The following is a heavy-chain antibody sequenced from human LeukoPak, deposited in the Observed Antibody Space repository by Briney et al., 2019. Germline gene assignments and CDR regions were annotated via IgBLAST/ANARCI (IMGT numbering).Heavy chain of an antibody. CDR2: ISGSGTRT. V-gene: IGHV3-23*01. CDR3: AKAPTKEEEWLLLNYFDY. CDR1: GFTLSSYA. D-gene: IGHD3-22*01. J-gene: IGHJ4*02. Sequence: PGGSLRLSCVGSGFTLSSYAMSWVRQAPGKGLEWVSAISGSGTRTYYADSVEGRFTISRDNSKNTLYLQMNSLRAEDTAVYYCAKAPTKEEEWLLLNYFDYWGQGTLVTVSS.